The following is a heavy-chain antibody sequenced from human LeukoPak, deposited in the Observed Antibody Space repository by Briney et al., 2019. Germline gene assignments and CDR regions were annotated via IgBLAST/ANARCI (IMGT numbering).Heavy chain of an antibody. V-gene: IGHV4-39*07. Sequence: SETLSLTCTVSGGSISSSSYYWGWIRQPPGKGLEWIGSIYYSGSTYYNPSLKSRVTISVDTSKNQFSLKLSSVTAADTAVYYCARVRSGSPRVGAFDIWGQGTMVTVSS. J-gene: IGHJ3*02. D-gene: IGHD1-26*01. CDR2: IYYSGST. CDR3: ARVRSGSPRVGAFDI. CDR1: GGSISSSSYY.